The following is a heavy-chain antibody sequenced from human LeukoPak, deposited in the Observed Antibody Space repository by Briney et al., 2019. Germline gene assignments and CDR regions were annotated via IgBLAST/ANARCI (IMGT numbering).Heavy chain of an antibody. CDR3: ARGRLRYFDWLLPKRYYYYYGMDV. Sequence: GASVKVSCKASGYTFTSYDTNWVRQATGQGLEWMGWMNPNSGNTGYAQKFQGRVTMTRNTSISTAYMELSSLRSEDTAVYYCARGRLRYFDWLLPKRYYYYYGMDVWGQGTTVTVSS. J-gene: IGHJ6*02. CDR1: GYTFTSYD. V-gene: IGHV1-8*01. CDR2: MNPNSGNT. D-gene: IGHD3-9*01.